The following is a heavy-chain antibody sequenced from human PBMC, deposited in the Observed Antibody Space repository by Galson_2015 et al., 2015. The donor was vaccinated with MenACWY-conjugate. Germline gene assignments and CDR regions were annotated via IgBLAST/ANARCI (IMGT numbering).Heavy chain of an antibody. CDR1: GVSISSGGHY. CDR2: IFSRGST. CDR3: ATTPYNWGSPIEGFDN. J-gene: IGHJ4*02. Sequence: TLSLTCTVSGVSISSGGHYWSWIRKHPGKGLEWIGYIFSRGSTSYNTTSYNPSLKSRVTISLDPSKNHFSLTLSSVAAADTAVYYCATTPYNWGSPIEGFDNWGQGTLVTVSS. D-gene: IGHD7-27*01. V-gene: IGHV4-31*03.